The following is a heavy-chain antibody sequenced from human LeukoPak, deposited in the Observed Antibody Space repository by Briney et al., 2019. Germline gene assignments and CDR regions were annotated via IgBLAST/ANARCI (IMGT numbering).Heavy chain of an antibody. V-gene: IGHV4-61*02. CDR3: ARDWGTPGYFDY. D-gene: IGHD1/OR15-1a*01. Sequence: SQTLSLTCTVSGNSINSGDNYWSWIRQPTGKGLEWIGRIYTSGSTNYNPSLKSRVTISGDTSKNQFSLRLSSVTAADTAVYYCARDWGTPGYFDYWGQGTLVTVSS. CDR2: IYTSGST. J-gene: IGHJ4*02. CDR1: GNSINSGDNY.